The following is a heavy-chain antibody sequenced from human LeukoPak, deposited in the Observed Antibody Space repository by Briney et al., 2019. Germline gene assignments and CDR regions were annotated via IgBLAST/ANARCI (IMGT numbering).Heavy chain of an antibody. V-gene: IGHV3-21*01. CDR3: ARWLDGYTPLDY. J-gene: IGHJ4*02. Sequence: TGGSLRLSCAASGFTFDGYSMNWVRQAPGKGLEWVASISVSGRYIHYAGSVRGRFTISRDNGRNSVYLQMTGLRIEDTATYFCARWLDGYTPLDYWGQGVLVTV. D-gene: IGHD5-24*01. CDR2: ISVSGRYI. CDR1: GFTFDGYS.